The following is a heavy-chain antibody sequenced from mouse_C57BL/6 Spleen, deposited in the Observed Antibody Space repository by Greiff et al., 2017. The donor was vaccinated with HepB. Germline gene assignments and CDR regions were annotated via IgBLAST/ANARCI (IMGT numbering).Heavy chain of an antibody. V-gene: IGHV3-6*01. CDR1: GYSITSGYY. D-gene: IGHD1-3*01. Sequence: EVQLQESGPGLVKPSQSLSLTCSVTGYSITSGYYWNWIRQFPGNKLEWMGYISYDGSNNYNPSLKNRTPITRDTSKNQFFLKLNSVTTEDTATYYCARGEWDWYFDVWGTGTTVTVSS. CDR3: ARGEWDWYFDV. CDR2: ISYDGSN. J-gene: IGHJ1*03.